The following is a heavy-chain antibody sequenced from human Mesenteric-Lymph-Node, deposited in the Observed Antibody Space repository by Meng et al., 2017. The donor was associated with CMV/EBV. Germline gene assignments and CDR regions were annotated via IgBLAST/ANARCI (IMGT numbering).Heavy chain of an antibody. CDR2: IYYGGST. V-gene: IGHV4-61*08. CDR3: VRDLHFEMGIRMVRGIIGY. CDR1: GDSVRSSGYY. J-gene: IGHJ4*02. Sequence: QVQVQGSGPGLVKPSGTLSLTCTFSGDSVRSSGYYWSWIRQPPGKRLEWIGYIYYGGSTNYSPSLKSRVTISIDTSKNQFSLRLSSVTAADTAVYYCVRDLHFEMGIRMVRGIIGYWGQGTLVTVSS. D-gene: IGHD3-10*01.